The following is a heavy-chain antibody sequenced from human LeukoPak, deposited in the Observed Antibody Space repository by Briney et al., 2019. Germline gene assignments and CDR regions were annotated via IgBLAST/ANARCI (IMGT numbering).Heavy chain of an antibody. CDR2: ISSSSSTI. Sequence: PGGSLRLSCAGSGFIFSDFYMNWVRQAPGKGLEWVSYISSSSSTIYYADSVKGRFTISRDNAKNSLYLQMNSLRDEDTAVYYCARDRMGGSYYYYGMDVWGQGTTVTVSS. CDR3: ARDRMGGSYYYYGMDV. V-gene: IGHV3-48*02. J-gene: IGHJ6*02. D-gene: IGHD3-10*01. CDR1: GFIFSDFY.